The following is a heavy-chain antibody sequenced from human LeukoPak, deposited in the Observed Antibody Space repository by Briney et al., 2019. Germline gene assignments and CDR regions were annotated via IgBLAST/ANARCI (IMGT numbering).Heavy chain of an antibody. CDR2: IKSSGSTI. CDR3: TRDRDIFDI. V-gene: IGHV3-48*02. J-gene: IGHJ3*02. CDR1: GFTFSSYS. D-gene: IGHD3-10*01. Sequence: GGSLRLSCAASGFTFSSYSMNWVRQAPGKGLEWISYIKSSGSTIYYADSVRGRFTISRDNAKNSLSLQMNSLRDEDTAVYYCTRDRDIFDIWGQGTMVTVPS.